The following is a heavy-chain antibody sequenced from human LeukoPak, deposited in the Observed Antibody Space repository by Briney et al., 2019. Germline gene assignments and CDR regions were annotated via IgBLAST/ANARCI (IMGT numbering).Heavy chain of an antibody. CDR3: ARHAPIKTTVTTSHAFDI. CDR2: IYYSGNT. D-gene: IGHD4-17*01. CDR1: GGSIRSSSYY. V-gene: IGHV4-39*01. J-gene: IGHJ3*02. Sequence: KSSETLSLTCTVSGGSIRSSSYYWGWIRQPPGKGLEWIGSIYYSGNTYFYPPLKSRVTISVDTSRNQFSLRLSSVTAADTAVYYCARHAPIKTTVTTSHAFDIWGQGTMVTVSS.